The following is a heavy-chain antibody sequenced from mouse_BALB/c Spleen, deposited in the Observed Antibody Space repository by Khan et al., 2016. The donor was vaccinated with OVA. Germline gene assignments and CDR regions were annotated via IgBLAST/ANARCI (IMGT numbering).Heavy chain of an antibody. CDR3: ARRGLSGIFAY. CDR2: INPSTGYT. CDR1: GYTFTTYW. Sequence: QVQLQQSGAELAKPGASVKMSCKASGYTFTTYWMHWVKKRPGQGLEWIGYINPSTGYTEYNQKFKDKATLTADKSSSTAYMQLSSLTSEDSAVYYCARRGLSGIFAYWGQGTLVTVSA. D-gene: IGHD1-1*02. J-gene: IGHJ3*01. V-gene: IGHV1-7*01.